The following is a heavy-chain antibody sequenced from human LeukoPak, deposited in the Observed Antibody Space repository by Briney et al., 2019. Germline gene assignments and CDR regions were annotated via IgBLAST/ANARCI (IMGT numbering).Heavy chain of an antibody. V-gene: IGHV4-39*01. CDR3: APGVVVTASSWFDP. J-gene: IGHJ5*02. Sequence: SETLSLTCTVSGGSISSSSYYWDWLRQPPGKGLEWIGSIYYSGSTYYNPSLKSRVTISVDTSKNQFSLKLSSVTAADTAVYYCAPGVVVTASSWFDPWGQGTLVTVSS. D-gene: IGHD2-21*02. CDR2: IYYSGST. CDR1: GGSISSSSYY.